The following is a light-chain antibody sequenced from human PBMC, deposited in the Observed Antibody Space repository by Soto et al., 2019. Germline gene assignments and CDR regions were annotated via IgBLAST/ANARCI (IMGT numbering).Light chain of an antibody. J-gene: IGKJ1*01. V-gene: IGKV3-20*01. CDR2: GAS. Sequence: EIELTQFPDTLSLSPGERATLSCRASQSVSSSSLAWYQQKRGQAPRLLIHGASSRATGIPDRFSGSGSGTDFTLTISRLEPEDFAVYYCQQYGSSPRTFGQGTKVEV. CDR3: QQYGSSPRT. CDR1: QSVSSSS.